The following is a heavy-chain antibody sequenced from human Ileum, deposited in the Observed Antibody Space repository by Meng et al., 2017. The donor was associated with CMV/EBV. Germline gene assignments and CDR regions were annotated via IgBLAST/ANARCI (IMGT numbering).Heavy chain of an antibody. Sequence: AGFILRDSRLHWVRQAYGKGLEWVGRSRSKANRHATEYAAPVEGRFTISRDDSKNMAYLQMNSLKTDDTAVYYCAPLGSSDQGARDYWGQGTLVTVSS. V-gene: IGHV3-73*01. CDR2: SRSKANRHAT. D-gene: IGHD1-26*01. CDR3: APLGSSDQGARDY. J-gene: IGHJ4*02. CDR1: GFILRDSR.